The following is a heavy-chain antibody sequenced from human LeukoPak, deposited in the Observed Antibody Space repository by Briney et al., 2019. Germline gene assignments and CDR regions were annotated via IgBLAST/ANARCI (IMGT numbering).Heavy chain of an antibody. CDR1: GGSFSSYY. Sequence: PSETLSLTCAVYGGSFSSYYWSWIRQPPGKGLEWIGEINHSGSTNYNPSLKSRVTISVDTSKNQFSLNLNSVTAADTAVYYCARGAAAHFDYWGQGTLVTVSS. J-gene: IGHJ4*02. V-gene: IGHV4-34*01. CDR3: ARGAAAHFDY. CDR2: INHSGST. D-gene: IGHD2-2*01.